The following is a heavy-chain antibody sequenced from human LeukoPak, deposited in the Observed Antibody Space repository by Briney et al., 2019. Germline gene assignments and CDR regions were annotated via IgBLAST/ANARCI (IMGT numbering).Heavy chain of an antibody. V-gene: IGHV3-21*04. Sequence: GGSLRLSCAASGFTFSSYSMNWVRQAPGKGLEWVSSISSSSSYIYYADSVKGRFTISRDNAKNSLYLQMNSLRAEDTAVYYCAKDGGWYFGLDAFDIWGQGTMVTVSS. D-gene: IGHD6-19*01. CDR1: GFTFSSYS. J-gene: IGHJ3*02. CDR2: ISSSSSYI. CDR3: AKDGGWYFGLDAFDI.